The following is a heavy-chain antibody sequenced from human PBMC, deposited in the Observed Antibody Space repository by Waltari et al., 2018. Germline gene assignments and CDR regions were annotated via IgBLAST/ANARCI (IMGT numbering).Heavy chain of an antibody. CDR1: GYTFTGYY. CDR2: INPNSGGT. D-gene: IGHD3-3*01. CDR3: ARGVHHYDFWSGHHGFDY. V-gene: IGHV1-2*04. Sequence: QVQLVQSGAEVKKPGASVNVSCKASGYTFTGYYMHWVRQAPGQGLEWMGWINPNSGGTNYSHEFQGWVTMTRDTSISTAYMELSRLRSDDTAVYYCARGVHHYDFWSGHHGFDYWGQGTLVIVSS. J-gene: IGHJ4*02.